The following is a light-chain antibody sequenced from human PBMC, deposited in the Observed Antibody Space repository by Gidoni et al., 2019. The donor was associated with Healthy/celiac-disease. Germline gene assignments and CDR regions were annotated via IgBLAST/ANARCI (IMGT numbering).Light chain of an antibody. CDR1: QSVSSY. CDR2: DAS. J-gene: IGKJ1*01. Sequence: EIVLTQSPATLSLSPGERATVSCRASQSVSSYLAWYQQKPGQAPRLLIYDASNMATGIPARFSGSGSGTDFTLTISSLEPEDFAVYYCQHRRTFGQGTKVEIK. V-gene: IGKV3-11*01. CDR3: QHRRT.